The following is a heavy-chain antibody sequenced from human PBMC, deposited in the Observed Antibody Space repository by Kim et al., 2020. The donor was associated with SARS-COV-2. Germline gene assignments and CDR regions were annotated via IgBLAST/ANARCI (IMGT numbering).Heavy chain of an antibody. CDR2: ISDNGGSA. CDR3: EYSTDY. V-gene: IGHV3-23*01. CDR1: GFSFSSYG. D-gene: IGHD2-15*01. Sequence: GGSLRLSCAASGFSFSSYGMSWVRQAPGKGLEWVSTISDNGGSAYYADSVKGRFTISRDNSKNTLSLQMNSLRADDTAVYYCEYSTDYWGQGILVTVSS. J-gene: IGHJ4*02.